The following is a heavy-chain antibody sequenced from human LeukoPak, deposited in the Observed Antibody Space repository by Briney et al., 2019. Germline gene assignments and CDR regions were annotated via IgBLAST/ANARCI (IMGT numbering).Heavy chain of an antibody. CDR2: INPNSGGT. D-gene: IGHD3-22*01. Sequence: ASVKVSCKASRYTFTGYYMHWVRQAPGQGLEWMGWINPNSGGTNYAQKFQGRVTMTRDTSISTAYMELSRLRSDDTAVYYCAAYYYDSSGYYHYWGQGTLVTVSS. CDR1: RYTFTGYY. J-gene: IGHJ4*02. CDR3: AAYYYDSSGYYHY. V-gene: IGHV1-2*02.